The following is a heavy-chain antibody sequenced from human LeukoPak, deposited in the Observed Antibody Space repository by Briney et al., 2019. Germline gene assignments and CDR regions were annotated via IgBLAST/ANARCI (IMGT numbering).Heavy chain of an antibody. Sequence: GGSLRLSCAASGFTFSDYYMSWIRQAPGKGLEWVSTIKGIGPTTYYADSVKGRFTISRDNSKNTLYLQMNSLRAEDTAVYYCAREDSGSYYFWGQGTLVTVSS. V-gene: IGHV3-11*04. CDR3: AREDSGSYYF. CDR2: IKGIGPTT. D-gene: IGHD1-26*01. CDR1: GFTFSDYY. J-gene: IGHJ4*02.